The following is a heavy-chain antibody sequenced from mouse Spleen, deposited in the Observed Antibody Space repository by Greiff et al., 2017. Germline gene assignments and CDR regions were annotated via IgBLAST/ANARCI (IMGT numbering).Heavy chain of an antibody. J-gene: IGHJ4*01. CDR3: ARRNYSPYYYAMDY. CDR2: ISSGSGTI. CDR1: GFTFSDYG. Sequence: EVQLVESGGGLVKPGGSLKLSCAASGFTFSDYGMHWVRQAPEKGLEWVAYISSGSGTIYYADTVKGRFTISRDNAKNTLFLQMTSLRSEDTAMYYCARRNYSPYYYAMDYWGQGTSVTVSS. D-gene: IGHD2-12*01. V-gene: IGHV5-17*01.